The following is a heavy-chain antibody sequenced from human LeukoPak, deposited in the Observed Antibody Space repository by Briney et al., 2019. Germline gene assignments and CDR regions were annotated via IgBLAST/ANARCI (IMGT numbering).Heavy chain of an antibody. V-gene: IGHV4-59*01. CDR2: IYYSGST. D-gene: IGHD2-21*02. Sequence: PSETLFLTCTVSGGSISSYYWSWIRQPPGKGLEWIGYIYYSGSTNYNPSLKSRVTISVDTSKNQFSLKLSSVTAADTAVYYCARATGFAYCGGDCLHDAFDIWGQGTMVTVSS. J-gene: IGHJ3*02. CDR3: ARATGFAYCGGDCLHDAFDI. CDR1: GGSISSYY.